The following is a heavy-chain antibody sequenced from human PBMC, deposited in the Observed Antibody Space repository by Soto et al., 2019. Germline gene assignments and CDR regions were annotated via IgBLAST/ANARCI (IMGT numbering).Heavy chain of an antibody. D-gene: IGHD2-8*01. CDR1: GFAFSRNG. J-gene: IGHJ4*02. CDR3: ASMLATSDY. Sequence: QVQLVESGGGVVQPGRSLRLSCVVSGFAFSRNGMHWVRQAPGKGLEWLAVISYDGGEKYYADSVEGRFFISRDNSKNTLCLKMNGLRVEDTAVYYCASMLATSDYWGQGTLVTVSS. CDR2: ISYDGGEK. V-gene: IGHV3-30*03.